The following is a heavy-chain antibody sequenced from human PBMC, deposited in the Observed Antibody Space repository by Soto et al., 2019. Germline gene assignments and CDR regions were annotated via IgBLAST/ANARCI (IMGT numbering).Heavy chain of an antibody. CDR1: GGSISSYY. CDR3: ARLKVPGRIAVATKEHDY. J-gene: IGHJ4*02. CDR2: IYYSGST. Sequence: QVQLQESGPGLVKPSETLSLTCTVSGGSISSYYWSWIRQPPGKGLEWIGYIYYSGSTNYNPSLKSRVTISVDTSKNQFSLKLSSVTAADTAVYYCARLKVPGRIAVATKEHDYWGQGTLVTVSS. V-gene: IGHV4-59*01. D-gene: IGHD6-19*01.